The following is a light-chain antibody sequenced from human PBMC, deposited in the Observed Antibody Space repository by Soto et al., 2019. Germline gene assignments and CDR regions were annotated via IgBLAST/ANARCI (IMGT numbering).Light chain of an antibody. CDR3: QKYNSAPRT. CDR1: QSVSNNY. V-gene: IGKV3-20*01. J-gene: IGKJ1*01. CDR2: GIS. Sequence: DIVLTQSPGTLSLSPGERATLSCRASQSVSNNYLAWYQQKPGQAPRLLIYGISIRATGIPDRFSGSGSGTDFTLTISRLEPEDVATYYCQKYNSAPRTFGQGTKVDIK.